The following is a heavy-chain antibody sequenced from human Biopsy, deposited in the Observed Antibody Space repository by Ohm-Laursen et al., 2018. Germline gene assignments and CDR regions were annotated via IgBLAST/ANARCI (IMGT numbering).Heavy chain of an antibody. CDR2: IHSSGST. CDR1: GGSIGSGGYY. V-gene: IGHV4-31*03. Sequence: TLSLTCSVSGGSIGSGGYYWSWVRQYPGKGLEWIGYIHSSGSTFYKASLESRLTISVDTSKNQFSLKMTSVTAADTAVYYCARGMRTTGWPYFDYWGQGILVTVSS. J-gene: IGHJ4*02. D-gene: IGHD2/OR15-2a*01. CDR3: ARGMRTTGWPYFDY.